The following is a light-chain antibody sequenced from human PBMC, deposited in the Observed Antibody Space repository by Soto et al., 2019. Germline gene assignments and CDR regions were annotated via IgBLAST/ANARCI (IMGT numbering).Light chain of an antibody. J-gene: IGKJ1*01. CDR3: QQSGT. Sequence: EIVLTQSPGTLSLSPGERATLSCRASQSASSTYLAWYQQKPGQAPRLLIYGASSKATGIPDRFSGSGSGTDFTLTIRRLEAEDFEVYYCQQSGTFGQGTKVEIK. CDR2: GAS. CDR1: QSASSTY. V-gene: IGKV3-20*01.